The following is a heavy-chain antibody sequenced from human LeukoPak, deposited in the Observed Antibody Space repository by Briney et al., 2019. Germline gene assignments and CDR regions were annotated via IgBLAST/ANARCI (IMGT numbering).Heavy chain of an antibody. CDR3: ARDRLQLQS. CDR2: INHSGST. Sequence: GSLRLSCAASEFSVGSNYMTWVRQAPGKGLEWIGEINHSGSTNYNPSLKSRVTISVDTSKNQFSLKLSSVTAADTAVYYCARDRLQLQSWGQGTLVTVSS. J-gene: IGHJ5*02. V-gene: IGHV4-34*01. D-gene: IGHD5-24*01. CDR1: EFSVGSNY.